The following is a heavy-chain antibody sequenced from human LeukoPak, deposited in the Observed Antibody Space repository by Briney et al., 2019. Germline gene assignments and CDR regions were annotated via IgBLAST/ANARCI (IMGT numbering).Heavy chain of an antibody. CDR3: ANYIVGTMRGY. J-gene: IGHJ4*02. Sequence: KASETLSLTCSVSGGSITSSSYYWGWIRQPPGKGLEWIGSINDVGSAYYNPSLKSRLTISMDTSKNQFFLSLNSVTASDTALYYCANYIVGTMRGYWGQGTLVTVSS. CDR2: INDVGSA. CDR1: GGSITSSSYY. D-gene: IGHD5-12*01. V-gene: IGHV4-39*07.